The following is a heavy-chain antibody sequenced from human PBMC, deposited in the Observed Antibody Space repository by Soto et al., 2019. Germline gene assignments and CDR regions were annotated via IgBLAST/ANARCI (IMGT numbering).Heavy chain of an antibody. V-gene: IGHV1-69*06. CDR3: VVMGNVAVSNPRSFDY. J-gene: IGHJ4*02. CDR1: GATFSGYA. Sequence: QVQLVQSGAEVKKPGSSVKVSCKASGATFSGYAINWVQQAPGQGLEWLGRIVPIFETLNYAERFQGRVAITADKSTTTVYMELTNLTHEDTAVYYCVVMGNVAVSNPRSFDYWGQGTQVTVSS. D-gene: IGHD6-19*01. CDR2: IVPIFETL.